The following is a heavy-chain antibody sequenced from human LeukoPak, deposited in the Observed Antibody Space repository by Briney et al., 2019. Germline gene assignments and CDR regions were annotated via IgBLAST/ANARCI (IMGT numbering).Heavy chain of an antibody. D-gene: IGHD2-15*01. V-gene: IGHV3-33*01. CDR2: IWYDGSNK. CDR1: GFTFSSFG. Sequence: GGSLRLSCAASGFTFSSFGMHWVRQGAGKGLEWVAVIWYDGSNKYYADSVKGRFTISRDNSKNTLYLQMNSLRAEDTAVYCCARELPPVVTYYFDYWGQGTLVTVSS. CDR3: ARELPPVVTYYFDY. J-gene: IGHJ4*02.